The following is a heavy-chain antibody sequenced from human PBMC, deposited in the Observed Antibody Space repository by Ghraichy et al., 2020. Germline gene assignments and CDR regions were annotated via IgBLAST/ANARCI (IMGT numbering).Heavy chain of an antibody. CDR2: ISSSSAYI. CDR3: ARSFTPGMDV. V-gene: IGHV3-21*01. Sequence: GGSLRLSCAASGFTFSSYSINWVRQAPGKGLEWVSSISSSSAYIYYADSVKGRFTISRDDAKNSLSLQMNSLRAEDTAVYYCARSFTPGMDVWGQGTTVTVSS. J-gene: IGHJ6*02. D-gene: IGHD2-15*01. CDR1: GFTFSSYS.